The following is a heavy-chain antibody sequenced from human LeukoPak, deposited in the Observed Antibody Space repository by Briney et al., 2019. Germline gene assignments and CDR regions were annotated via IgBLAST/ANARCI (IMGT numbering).Heavy chain of an antibody. J-gene: IGHJ6*03. Sequence: GGSLRLSCTASGFTFGDYAMSWFRQAPGKGLEWVGFIRSKAYGGTTEYAASVKGRFTISRDDSKSIAYLQMNSLKTEDTAVYYCTRDKDYDFWSGYYTYYYHYMDVWGKGTTVTVSS. D-gene: IGHD3-3*01. CDR1: GFTFGDYA. V-gene: IGHV3-49*03. CDR2: IRSKAYGGTT. CDR3: TRDKDYDFWSGYYTYYYHYMDV.